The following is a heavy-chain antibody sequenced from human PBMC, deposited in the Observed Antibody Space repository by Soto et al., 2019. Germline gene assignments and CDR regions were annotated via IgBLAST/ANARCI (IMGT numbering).Heavy chain of an antibody. CDR2: ISSSSSYI. V-gene: IGHV3-21*01. CDR3: ARDGVVVVITAYYFDY. Sequence: GGSLRLSCAASGFTFSSYSMNWVRQAPGKGLEWVSFISSSSSYIYYADSVKGRFTISRDNSKNSLYLQMNSLRAEDTAVYYCARDGVVVVITAYYFDYWGQGTLVTVSS. CDR1: GFTFSSYS. D-gene: IGHD3-22*01. J-gene: IGHJ4*02.